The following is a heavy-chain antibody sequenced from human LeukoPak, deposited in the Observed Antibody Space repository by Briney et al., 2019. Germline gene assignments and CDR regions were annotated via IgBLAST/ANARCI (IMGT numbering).Heavy chain of an antibody. CDR1: GFTFSSYA. CDR2: ISGSGDNT. D-gene: IGHD3-16*02. V-gene: IGHV3-23*01. CDR3: AKSLAGSGRDYVWGSYRYTPLGY. Sequence: GGSLRLSCAASGFTFSSYAMSWVRQAPGKGLEWVSGISGSGDNTYYADSVKGRFTISRENSKNTLYLQMNSLRAEDTAVYYCAKSLAGSGRDYVWGSYRYTPLGYWGQGTLVTVSS. J-gene: IGHJ4*02.